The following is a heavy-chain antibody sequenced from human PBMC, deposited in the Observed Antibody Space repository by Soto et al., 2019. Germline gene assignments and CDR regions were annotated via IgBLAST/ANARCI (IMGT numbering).Heavy chain of an antibody. J-gene: IGHJ6*02. V-gene: IGHV1-18*01. CDR2: ISAYNGNT. Sequence: QVQLVQSGAEVKKPGASVKVSCKASGYTFTSYGISWVRQAPGQGLEWMGWISAYNGNTNYAQKLQGSVTMTTDTSTSTADMDLRSRRADATALSSRARDHLYGMDVWGQGTTVTVSS. CDR1: GYTFTSYG. CDR3: ARDHLYGMDV.